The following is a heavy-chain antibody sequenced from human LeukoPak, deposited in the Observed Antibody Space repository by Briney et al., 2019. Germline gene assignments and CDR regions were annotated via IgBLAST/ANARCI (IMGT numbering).Heavy chain of an antibody. Sequence: SETLSLTCTVSGGSISSSSYDWGWVRQPGGKGLEYFFTIFSVRDTFYNPSLETRLTISVDTSKNQFSLKLRSVTAADSAVYYCARTSGSRYAYDDYWGQGTLVTVSS. J-gene: IGHJ4*02. D-gene: IGHD6-13*01. CDR1: GGSISSSSYD. V-gene: IGHV4-39*01. CDR3: ARTSGSRYAYDDY. CDR2: IFSVRDT.